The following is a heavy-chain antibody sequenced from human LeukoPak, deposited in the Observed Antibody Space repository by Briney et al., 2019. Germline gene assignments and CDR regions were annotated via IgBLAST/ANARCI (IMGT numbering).Heavy chain of an antibody. D-gene: IGHD3-10*01. CDR1: GFTFSSFP. CDR3: ARGAGSMVYYIDV. V-gene: IGHV3-30*01. J-gene: IGHJ6*03. Sequence: GGSLRLSCAASGFTFSSFPMHWVRQAPGKGLQWVAVISNDGTNKYYADSVKGRFTISRDNSKNTLFLQMNSLTTEDTAVYYCARGAGSMVYYIDVWGNGTTVTVYS. CDR2: ISNDGTNK.